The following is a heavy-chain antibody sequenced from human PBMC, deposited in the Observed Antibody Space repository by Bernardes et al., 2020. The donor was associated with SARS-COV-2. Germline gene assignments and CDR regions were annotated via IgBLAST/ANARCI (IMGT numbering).Heavy chain of an antibody. J-gene: IGHJ4*02. D-gene: IGHD3-16*02. Sequence: SETLSLTCSVSGGSISSFYCHWVRQSPGGELEWIGYISNTGTINYNPSLRSRVNISPDTSRNQFSPKLSSVTAADTAMYYCARGGFTFGEVVVVWGQGALVTVSS. CDR2: ISNTGTI. CDR1: GGSISSFY. V-gene: IGHV4-59*01. CDR3: ARGGFTFGEVVVV.